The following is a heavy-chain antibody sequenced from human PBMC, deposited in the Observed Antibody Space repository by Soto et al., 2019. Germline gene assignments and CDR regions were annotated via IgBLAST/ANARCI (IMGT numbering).Heavy chain of an antibody. CDR1: GFAIPTNG. V-gene: IGHV3-53*01. J-gene: IGHJ6*02. CDR2: FYNGIMT. Sequence: GGSLRLSCAASGFAIPTNGIRWVRKAPGKGLEWLSVFYNGIMTYYADSVKVRFTISLDSSKNTLFLQMNSLTAEDTAIYYCARDNVNTVMHRGHYEYLSFGSAVWGQGTMATV. D-gene: IGHD3-10*01. CDR3: ARDNVNTVMHRGHYEYLSFGSAV.